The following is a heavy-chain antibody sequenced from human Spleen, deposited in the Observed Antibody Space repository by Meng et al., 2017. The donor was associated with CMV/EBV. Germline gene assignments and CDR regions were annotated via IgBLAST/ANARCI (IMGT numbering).Heavy chain of an antibody. Sequence: GGSLRLSCKGSGYSFSTDWIGWVRQQPGKGLEWIGIIYPADSNIRISPTLQGQVTISADESISTAYLQWSSLKASDTATYYCVRQEYSTSSVENWGQGTLVTVSS. CDR3: VRQEYSTSSVEN. V-gene: IGHV5-51*01. CDR1: GYSFSTDW. D-gene: IGHD2/OR15-2a*01. CDR2: IYPADSNI. J-gene: IGHJ4*02.